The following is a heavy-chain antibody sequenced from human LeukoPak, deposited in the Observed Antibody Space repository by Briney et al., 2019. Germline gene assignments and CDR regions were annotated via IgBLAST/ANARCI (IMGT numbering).Heavy chain of an antibody. V-gene: IGHV4-39*01. J-gene: IGHJ4*02. CDR2: IYNSGST. Sequence: KPSETLSLTCTVSGGSISSGTCYWGWIRQPPGKGLEWIGSIYNSGSTYYNPSLKSRVTISVDTSKNQFSLKLSPVTAADTAVYYCASYDFWSGYTSGHWGQGTLVTVSS. CDR1: GGSISSGTCY. D-gene: IGHD3-3*01. CDR3: ASYDFWSGYTSGH.